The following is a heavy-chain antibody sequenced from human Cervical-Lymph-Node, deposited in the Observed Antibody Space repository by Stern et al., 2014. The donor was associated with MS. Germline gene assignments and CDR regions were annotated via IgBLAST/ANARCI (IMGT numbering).Heavy chain of an antibody. D-gene: IGHD3-10*01. CDR2: IMRPVGTE. CDR1: GGV. CDR3: ARGTGDNWFDP. J-gene: IGHJ5*02. V-gene: IGHV1-69*06. Sequence: EQLVESGADVKKPGSAVRISCKASGGVSWLRQAPGQGLEYMGGIMRPVGTEHYAQRFQGRLTITADTSRNTTYMELRSLRSDDTAVYYCARGTGDNWFDPWGQGTLVSVSS.